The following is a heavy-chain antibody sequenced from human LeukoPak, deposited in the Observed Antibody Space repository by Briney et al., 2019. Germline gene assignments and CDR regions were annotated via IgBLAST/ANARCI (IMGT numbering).Heavy chain of an antibody. D-gene: IGHD6-13*01. J-gene: IGHJ4*02. CDR1: GYSISSGYY. V-gene: IGHV4-38-2*02. CDR2: IYHSGST. Sequence: SETLSLTCTVSGYSISSGYYWGWSRQPPGKGLEWIGSIYHSGSTYYNPSLKSRVSISVDTSKNQFSLKLSSVTAADTAVYYCARRVGRIAAAGRAFDYWGQGTLVTVSS. CDR3: ARRVGRIAAAGRAFDY.